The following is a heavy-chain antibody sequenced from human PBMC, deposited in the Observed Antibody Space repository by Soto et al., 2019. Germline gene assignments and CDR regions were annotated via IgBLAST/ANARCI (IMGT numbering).Heavy chain of an antibody. Sequence: EVQLVESGGGLVKPGGSLRLSCAASGFTFSNTWMNWVRQAPGKGLEWVGRIKSKTDGGTTDYAAPVKGRFTISRDDSKNTLYLQMNSLKTEDTAVYYCTTDARSPPFYYGMDVWGQGTTVTVSS. CDR1: GFTFSNTW. CDR2: IKSKTDGGTT. CDR3: TTDARSPPFYYGMDV. V-gene: IGHV3-15*07. J-gene: IGHJ6*02.